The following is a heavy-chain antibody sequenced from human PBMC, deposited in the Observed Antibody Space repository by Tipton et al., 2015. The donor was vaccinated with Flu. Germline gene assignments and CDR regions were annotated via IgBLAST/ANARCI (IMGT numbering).Heavy chain of an antibody. Sequence: TLSLTCTVSGGSISTGGYYCICIRQHPGKGLEWIAYTSYSGSTFYNPPLKSRVTTSLDTSKNQFSLKVSSVTAADTAVYYCARRGYGDYAPIDYWGQGTLVPVSS. D-gene: IGHD4-17*01. CDR3: ARRGYGDYAPIDY. V-gene: IGHV4-31*03. CDR2: TSYSGST. J-gene: IGHJ4*02. CDR1: GGSISTGGYY.